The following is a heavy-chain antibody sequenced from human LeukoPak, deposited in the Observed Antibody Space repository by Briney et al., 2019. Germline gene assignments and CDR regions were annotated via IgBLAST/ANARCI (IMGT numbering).Heavy chain of an antibody. CDR2: IYHSGST. D-gene: IGHD2-15*01. CDR1: GGSISSNNW. J-gene: IGHJ4*02. Sequence: PSETLSLTCAVSGGSISSNNWWSWVRQPPGKGLEWIGEIYHSGSTNYNPSLKSRVTISVDKSKNQFSLKLSSVTAADTAVYYCARDGPRYCSGGSCYSFPFDYWGQGTLVTVSS. CDR3: ARDGPRYCSGGSCYSFPFDY. V-gene: IGHV4-4*02.